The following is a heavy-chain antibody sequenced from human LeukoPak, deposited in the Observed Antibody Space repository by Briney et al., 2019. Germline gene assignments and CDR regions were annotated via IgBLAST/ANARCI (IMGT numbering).Heavy chain of an antibody. V-gene: IGHV1-69*13. D-gene: IGHD2-15*01. J-gene: IGHJ6*03. CDR3: ARDEVVAVFYYYYYYMDV. CDR1: GGTFSSYA. Sequence: SVKVSCKASGGTFSSYAISWVRQAPGQGLEWMGGIIPIFGTANYAQKFQGRVTITADESTSTAYMELSSLRAEDTAVYYCARDEVVAVFYYYYYYMDVWGKGTTVTVSS. CDR2: IIPIFGTA.